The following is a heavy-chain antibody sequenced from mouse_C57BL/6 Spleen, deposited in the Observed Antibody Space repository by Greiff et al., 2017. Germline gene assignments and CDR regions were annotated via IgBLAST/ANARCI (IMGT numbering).Heavy chain of an antibody. D-gene: IGHD2-4*01. CDR2: INPNYGTT. CDR3: AREPYYDYEVFDY. Sequence: EVQLQQPGPELVKPGASVKISCKASGYSFTDYNMNWVKQSNGKSLEWIGVINPNYGTTSYNQKFKGKATVTVDQSSSTAYMQLNSLTSEDSAVFYCAREPYYDYEVFDYWGQGTTLTVSS. J-gene: IGHJ2*01. V-gene: IGHV1-39*01. CDR1: GYSFTDYN.